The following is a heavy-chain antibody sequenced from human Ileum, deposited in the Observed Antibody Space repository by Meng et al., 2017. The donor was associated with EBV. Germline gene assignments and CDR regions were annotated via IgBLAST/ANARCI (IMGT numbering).Heavy chain of an antibody. Sequence: VRLGWAGGGLVKPRGSLRLSCAASGFTFSNAWMTWVRQAPGKGLEWVGRIKSTTDGGTTDYAAPVKGRFTISRDDSKNTLFLQMDSLKTEDTAVYYCEGWRYWGQGTLVTVSS. CDR2: IKSTTDGGTT. CDR1: GFTFSNAW. V-gene: IGHV3-15*01. J-gene: IGHJ4*02. CDR3: EGWRY. D-gene: IGHD2-15*01.